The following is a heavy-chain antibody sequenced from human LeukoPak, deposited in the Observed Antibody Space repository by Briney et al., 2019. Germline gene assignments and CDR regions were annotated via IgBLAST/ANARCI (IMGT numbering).Heavy chain of an antibody. CDR3: ARDRRVYDSSGLYYYYMDV. Sequence: ASVRVSCKAFGYTFTSNYMHWVRQAPGQGPEWMGVISPSGGLTTYAQKFQGRVTLTRDMSTSTDYLELSSLRSEDTAVYYCARDRRVYDSSGLYYYYMDVWGKGTTVTISS. CDR1: GYTFTSNY. V-gene: IGHV1-46*01. CDR2: ISPSGGLT. J-gene: IGHJ6*03. D-gene: IGHD3-22*01.